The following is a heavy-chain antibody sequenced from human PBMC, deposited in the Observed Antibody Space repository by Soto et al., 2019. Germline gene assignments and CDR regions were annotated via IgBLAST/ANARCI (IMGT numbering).Heavy chain of an antibody. CDR1: GGSFSGYY. Sequence: QVQLQQWGAGLLKPSETLSLTCAVYGGSFSGYYWSWIRQPPGKGLEWIGEINHSGSTNKNPSLKSRVTVSVDKSKNQFSLNLSSVTAADTAVYYCARSFGWYAIDQWGQGTLVTVSS. J-gene: IGHJ4*02. D-gene: IGHD6-19*01. CDR3: ARSFGWYAIDQ. V-gene: IGHV4-34*01. CDR2: INHSGST.